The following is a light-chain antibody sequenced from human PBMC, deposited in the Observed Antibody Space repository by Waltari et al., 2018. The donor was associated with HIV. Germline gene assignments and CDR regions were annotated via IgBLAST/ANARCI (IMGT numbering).Light chain of an antibody. CDR1: QSISSW. Sequence: DIQMTQSPSTLSASVGDRVTITCRASQSISSWLAWYQQKPGKAPKLLIYKASSLESGVPSRFSDSGSGTEFTLTISGLQPDEFATYYCQQYNSYSTFGQGTKGEIK. CDR2: KAS. J-gene: IGKJ1*01. V-gene: IGKV1-5*03. CDR3: QQYNSYST.